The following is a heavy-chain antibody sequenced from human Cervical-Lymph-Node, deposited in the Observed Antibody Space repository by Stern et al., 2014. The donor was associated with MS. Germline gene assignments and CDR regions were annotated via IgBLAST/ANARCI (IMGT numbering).Heavy chain of an antibody. D-gene: IGHD6-19*01. CDR1: GYTFTRYY. Sequence: QVQLVESGAEVKKPGASVKVSCKASGYTFTRYYMHWVRQAPGQGLEWLGIINPSGGSTSHAQKFQGRGTMTRDTSTSTVYMELSSLRSEDTAVYYCAREVAGHRLGMMDVWGQGTTVTVSS. CDR2: INPSGGST. J-gene: IGHJ6*02. CDR3: AREVAGHRLGMMDV. V-gene: IGHV1-46*01.